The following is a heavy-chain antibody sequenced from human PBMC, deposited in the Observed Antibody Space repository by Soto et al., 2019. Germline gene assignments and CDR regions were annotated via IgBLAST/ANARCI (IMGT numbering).Heavy chain of an antibody. J-gene: IGHJ4*02. CDR1: GGSIRSYY. Sequence: QVQLQESGPGLVKPSETLSLTCTVSGGSIRSYYWSWIRQPPGKGLEWIGYVYYSGSTKYNPSHKSRVTISVASSKNPFSLKLDSVTAADTAVYYCARLGGYYQAFDHWGQGTLVTVSS. CDR3: ARLGGYYQAFDH. CDR2: VYYSGST. D-gene: IGHD3-3*01. V-gene: IGHV4-59*08.